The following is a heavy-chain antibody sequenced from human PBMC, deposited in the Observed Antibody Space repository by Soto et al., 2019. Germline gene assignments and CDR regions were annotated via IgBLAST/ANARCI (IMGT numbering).Heavy chain of an antibody. CDR3: SKFKYSTSVRYLQH. D-gene: IGHD6-6*01. Sequence: LGESLKISCQSSEYTFSSYWIVWVRQMPGKGLEWMGIIYPNDSKVKYNPSFQGQVTISADKSISTAYLQWTSLKASDTAIYYCSKFKYSTSVRYLQHWGQGTQVTVSS. V-gene: IGHV5-51*01. CDR1: EYTFSSYW. J-gene: IGHJ1*01. CDR2: IYPNDSKV.